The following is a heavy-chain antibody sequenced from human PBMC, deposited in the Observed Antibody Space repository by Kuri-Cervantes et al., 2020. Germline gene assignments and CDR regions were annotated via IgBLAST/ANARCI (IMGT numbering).Heavy chain of an antibody. Sequence: GGSLRLSCAASGFTFDDYAMHWVRQAPGKGLEWVSGISWNSGSIGYADSVKGRFTISRDNAKNSLYLQMNSLRAEDTAVYYCAKGLSGYSVYFDYWGQGTLVTVSS. V-gene: IGHV3-9*01. CDR2: ISWNSGSI. CDR1: GFTFDDYA. J-gene: IGHJ4*02. CDR3: AKGLSGYSVYFDY. D-gene: IGHD3-22*01.